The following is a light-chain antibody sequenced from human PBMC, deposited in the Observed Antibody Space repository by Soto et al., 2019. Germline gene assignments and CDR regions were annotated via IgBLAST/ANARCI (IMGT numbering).Light chain of an antibody. Sequence: DIQMTQSPSSLAASVGDRVTITCRASQSISFYLNWYQQKPGKAPKLLIFGANNLPSGLSSRFSGSGSGTDFTLTISSLEFEDSATYYCQQSYDIPRTFGQGTRLEIK. CDR1: QSISFY. J-gene: IGKJ2*01. V-gene: IGKV1-39*01. CDR3: QQSYDIPRT. CDR2: GAN.